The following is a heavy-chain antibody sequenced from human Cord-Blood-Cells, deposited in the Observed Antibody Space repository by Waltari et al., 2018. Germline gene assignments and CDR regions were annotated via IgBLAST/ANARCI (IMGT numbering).Heavy chain of an antibody. CDR1: GGSISSYY. CDR3: ARGGGYCSSTSCYTTDYYYYYMDV. V-gene: IGHV4-59*01. D-gene: IGHD2-2*02. Sequence: QVQLQESGPGLVKPSETLSLTCTVSGGSISSYYWSWIRQPPGKGLEWIGYIYYSVSTNYNPSLKSRVTIAVDTSKNQFSLKLSSVTAADTAVYYCARGGGYCSSTSCYTTDYYYYYMDVWGKGTTVTVSS. J-gene: IGHJ6*03. CDR2: IYYSVST.